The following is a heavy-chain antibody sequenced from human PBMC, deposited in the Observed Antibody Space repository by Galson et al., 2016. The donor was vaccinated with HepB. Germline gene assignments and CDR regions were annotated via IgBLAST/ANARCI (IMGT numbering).Heavy chain of an antibody. Sequence: SLRLSCAASGFTFSSYWMTWVRQAPGKGLEWVANIKQDGIEKYHVDSVKGRFTISRDNAKNSLYLQMDSLRAEDTAVYYCARDVSPGYSGTYYDAFDVWGQGTMVTASS. J-gene: IGHJ3*01. CDR2: IKQDGIEK. V-gene: IGHV3-7*01. CDR1: GFTFSSYW. CDR3: ARDVSPGYSGTYYDAFDV. D-gene: IGHD1-26*01.